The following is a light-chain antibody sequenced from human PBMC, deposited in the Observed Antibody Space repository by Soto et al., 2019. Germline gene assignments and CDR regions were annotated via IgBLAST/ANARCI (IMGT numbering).Light chain of an antibody. V-gene: IGKV3-15*01. Sequence: EIVMTQSPATLSVSPGERATLSCRASQSVSSNLAWYQQKPGQAPRLLIYGASTRATGIPARFSGSGSGTEVTLTISSLQSEDFAVYYCQQYNNWPRVFGPVTKVDIK. J-gene: IGKJ3*01. CDR2: GAS. CDR1: QSVSSN. CDR3: QQYNNWPRV.